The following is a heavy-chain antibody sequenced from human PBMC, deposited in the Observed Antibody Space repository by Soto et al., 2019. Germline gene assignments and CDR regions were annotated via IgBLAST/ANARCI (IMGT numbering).Heavy chain of an antibody. V-gene: IGHV3-21*01. D-gene: IGHD6-6*01. CDR2: ISSSSSYI. J-gene: IGHJ5*02. CDR1: GFTFSSYS. Sequence: PGGSLRLSCAASGFTFSSYSMNWVRQAPGKGLEWVSSISSSSSYIYYADSVKGRFTISRDNAKNSLYLQMNSLRAEDTAVYYCARDSLYSSSSYNWFDPWGQGTLVTVSS. CDR3: ARDSLYSSSSYNWFDP.